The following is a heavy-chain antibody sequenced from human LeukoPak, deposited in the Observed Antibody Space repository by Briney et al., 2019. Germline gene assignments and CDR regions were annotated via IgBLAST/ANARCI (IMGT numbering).Heavy chain of an antibody. CDR3: ARQIWFGELSDRMDV. J-gene: IGHJ6*02. Sequence: GALRLSCAASGFTFSSYSMNWVRQAPGKGLEWVSSISSSSSYIYYADSVKGRFTISRDNAKNSLYLQMNSLRAEDTAVYYCARQIWFGELSDRMDVWGQATTVTVSS. V-gene: IGHV3-21*01. CDR1: GFTFSSYS. CDR2: ISSSSSYI. D-gene: IGHD3-10*01.